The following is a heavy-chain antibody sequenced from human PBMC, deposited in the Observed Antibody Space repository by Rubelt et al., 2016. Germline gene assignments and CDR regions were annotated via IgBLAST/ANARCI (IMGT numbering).Heavy chain of an antibody. Sequence: QVQLVQSGAEVKKPGASVKVSCKASGYTFTSYAMHWVRQAPGQRLEWMGWINAGNGNTKYSQKFQGRVTITRDPSASTAYMGLSSLRSEDTAVYYCARVPAGYCSSTSCYVSDYWGQGTLVTVSS. J-gene: IGHJ4*02. V-gene: IGHV1-3*01. CDR1: GYTFTSYA. CDR3: ARVPAGYCSSTSCYVSDY. D-gene: IGHD2-2*03. CDR2: INAGNGNT.